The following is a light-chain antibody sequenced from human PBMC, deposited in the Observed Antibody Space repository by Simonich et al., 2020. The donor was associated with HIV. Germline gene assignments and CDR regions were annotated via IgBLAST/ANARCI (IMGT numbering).Light chain of an antibody. CDR3: QQYNNWPSPFT. CDR1: ESVNSKY. V-gene: IGKV3-15*01. J-gene: IGKJ3*01. Sequence: EIVLTQSPATLSVSPGERATVSCRASESVNSKYLAWYQQKPGLAPRLLIYDTSSRATGIPDRFSGSGSGTDFTLTISSIQSEDFAVYSCQQYNNWPSPFTFGPGTKVDIK. CDR2: DTS.